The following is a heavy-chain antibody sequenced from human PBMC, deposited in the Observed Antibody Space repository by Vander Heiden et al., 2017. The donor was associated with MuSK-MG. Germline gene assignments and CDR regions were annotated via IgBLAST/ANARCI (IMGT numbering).Heavy chain of an antibody. CDR3: ARSREVWHSDR. Sequence: LQLVDYGVGMVQPGGSLRLSCAASVSTFSTYWMSWVRQAPGKALEWVANIKHGGSEQYERDSVKGRFTIARDNAQNSLYMQMDRMRAEDTAVYYGARSREVWHSDRWRRGTMVTVYS. D-gene: IGHD1-26*01. J-gene: IGHJ5*02. CDR2: IKHGGSEQ. V-gene: IGHV3-7*01. CDR1: VSTFSTYW.